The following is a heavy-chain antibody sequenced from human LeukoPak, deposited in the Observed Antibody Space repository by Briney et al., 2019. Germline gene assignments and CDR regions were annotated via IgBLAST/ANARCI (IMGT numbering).Heavy chain of an antibody. V-gene: IGHV4-34*01. CDR1: GGSFSGYY. Sequence: SSETLSLTCAVYGGSFSGYYWSWIRQPPGKGLEWIGEINHSGSTNYNPSLKSRVTISVDTSKNQFSLKLSSVTAADTAVYYCARGRAYYYDSSGYYPPLIDYWGQGTLFTVSS. D-gene: IGHD3-22*01. CDR3: ARGRAYYYDSSGYYPPLIDY. CDR2: INHSGST. J-gene: IGHJ4*02.